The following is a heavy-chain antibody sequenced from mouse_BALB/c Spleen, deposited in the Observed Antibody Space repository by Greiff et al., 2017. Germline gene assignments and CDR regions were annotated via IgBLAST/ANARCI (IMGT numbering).Heavy chain of an antibody. D-gene: IGHD2-3*01. CDR2: ISYSGST. V-gene: IGHV3-2*02. J-gene: IGHJ1*01. CDR1: GFSITSYYV. Sequence: VQLQQSGPGLVTPSQSLSLTCTVTGFSITSYYVWNWLRQSPGNQLEWMGYISYSGSTSYNPSLTRRISITRDTSKNQFFLQLNSVTTEDTATYCCARDGYYPVFDVWGAGTTVTVSA. CDR3: ARDGYYPVFDV.